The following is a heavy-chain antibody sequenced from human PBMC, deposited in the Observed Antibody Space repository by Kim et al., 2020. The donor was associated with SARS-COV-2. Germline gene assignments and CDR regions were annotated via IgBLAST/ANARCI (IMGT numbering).Heavy chain of an antibody. Sequence: GGFLRLSCAASGFTFSSYAMSWVRQAPGKGLEWVSVISGSGNTYYADSVKGRFTISRDNSKNTLYLQMNSLRAEDTAVYYCAKHWGRVAQGTNGMDAWGQGTTVTVSS. V-gene: IGHV3-23*01. D-gene: IGHD3-16*01. CDR1: GFTFSSYA. J-gene: IGHJ6*02. CDR3: AKHWGRVAQGTNGMDA. CDR2: ISGSGNT.